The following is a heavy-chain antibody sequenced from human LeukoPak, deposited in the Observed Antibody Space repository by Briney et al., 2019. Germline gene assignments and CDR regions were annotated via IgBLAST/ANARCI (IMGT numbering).Heavy chain of an antibody. D-gene: IGHD3-10*01. CDR2: FGGGAA. Sequence: GGSLRLSCTASGFTYTSYAMAWVRQAPGQGLERVSAFGGGAAYYADSVKGRFTISRDNSKNTLYLQLSSLRADDTAIYYCARLSGSFDMWGQGTMVTVSS. CDR3: ARLSGSFDM. V-gene: IGHV3-23*01. J-gene: IGHJ3*02. CDR1: GFTYTSYA.